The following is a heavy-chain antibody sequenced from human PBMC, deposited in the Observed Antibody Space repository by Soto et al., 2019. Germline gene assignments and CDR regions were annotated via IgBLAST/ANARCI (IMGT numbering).Heavy chain of an antibody. CDR3: AKDRIQYCSGGSCYYFDY. D-gene: IGHD2-15*01. V-gene: IGHV3-23*01. CDR2: ISGSGGST. CDR1: GFTFSSYA. J-gene: IGHJ4*02. Sequence: GGSLRLSCAASGFTFSSYAMSWVRQAPGKGLEWVSAISGSGGSTYYADSVKGRFTISRDNSKNTLYLQMNSLRAEDTAVYYCAKDRIQYCSGGSCYYFDYWDQGTLVTVSS.